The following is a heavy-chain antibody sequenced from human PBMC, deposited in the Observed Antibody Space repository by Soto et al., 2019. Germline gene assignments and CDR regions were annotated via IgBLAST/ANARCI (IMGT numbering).Heavy chain of an antibody. D-gene: IGHD4-17*01. CDR1: GYTFTSSD. Sequence: QVQLVQSGAEVKKPGASVKVSCKASGYTFTSSDITWVRQAPGQGLEWMGWISAYNANTNYAQKLQGRVTMTTDTXXSXAXXELRSLRSDDTAVYYCARIGTTVTTSGYYYYGMDVWGQGTTVTVSS. CDR2: ISAYNANT. J-gene: IGHJ6*02. CDR3: ARIGTTVTTSGYYYYGMDV. V-gene: IGHV1-18*01.